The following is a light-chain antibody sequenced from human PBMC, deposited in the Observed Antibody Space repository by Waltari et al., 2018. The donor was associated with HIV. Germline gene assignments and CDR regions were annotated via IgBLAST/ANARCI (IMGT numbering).Light chain of an antibody. CDR2: EVS. V-gene: IGLV2-14*01. Sequence: QSALTQPASVSGSPGQSITISCTGTSSDVGGYNYLSWYQQYPGKVTKLMIYEVSNRPSGVANRVSASKSGNTASLTSSGLQAEDEAEYYCSSYTSRNTLVFGGGTKLTVL. CDR1: SSDVGGYNY. J-gene: IGLJ3*02. CDR3: SSYTSRNTLV.